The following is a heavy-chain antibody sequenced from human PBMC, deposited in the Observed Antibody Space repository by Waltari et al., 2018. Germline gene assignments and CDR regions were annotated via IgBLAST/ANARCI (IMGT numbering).Heavy chain of an antibody. Sequence: QVQLQESGPGLVKPSETLSLTCAVSGCPISSNYWRWIRPSPGKGLEWIGDIHGGSGSTSYNPSLKSRVTISRDTSKNQFFLKLNSVTAADTAVYYCARHTAAGSTYGLDSWGQGVVVTVSS. J-gene: IGHJ4*03. CDR2: IHGGSGST. V-gene: IGHV4-59*08. CDR1: GCPISSNY. D-gene: IGHD6-13*01. CDR3: ARHTAAGSTYGLDS.